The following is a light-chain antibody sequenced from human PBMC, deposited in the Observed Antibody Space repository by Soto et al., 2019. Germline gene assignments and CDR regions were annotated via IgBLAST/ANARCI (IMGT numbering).Light chain of an antibody. Sequence: DIQMTQSPSTLSGSVGDRVTITCRASQTISSWLAWYQQKPGKAPKLLIYKASTLKSGVPSRFSGSGSGTEFTLTISSLQPDDFATYYCQHYNSYYPFGGGTKV. CDR2: KAS. J-gene: IGKJ4*01. CDR3: QHYNSYYP. V-gene: IGKV1-5*03. CDR1: QTISSW.